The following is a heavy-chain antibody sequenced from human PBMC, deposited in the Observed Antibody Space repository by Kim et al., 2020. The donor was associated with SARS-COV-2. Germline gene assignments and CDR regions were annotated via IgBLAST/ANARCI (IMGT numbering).Heavy chain of an antibody. Sequence: YTPSLKSRVTISVDTSKNPFSLRLSSVTAADTAVYYCAPYSSSWGGWFDPWGQGTLVTVSS. D-gene: IGHD6-13*01. V-gene: IGHV4-39*07. CDR3: APYSSSWGGWFDP. J-gene: IGHJ5*02.